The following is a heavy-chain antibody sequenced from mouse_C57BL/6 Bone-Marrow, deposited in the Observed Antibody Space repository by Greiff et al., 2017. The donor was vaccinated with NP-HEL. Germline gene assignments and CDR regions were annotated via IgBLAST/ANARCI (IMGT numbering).Heavy chain of an antibody. Sequence: QVQLQQPGAELVRPGSSVKLSCKASGYTFTSYWMDWVKQRPGHGLEWIGNISSSDSVPHYNQKFKDNATFPVDKSSSTAYMQLSSLTAEDSAVYYCASGDMVTTRWYFDVWGTGTTVTVSS. CDR3: ASGDMVTTRWYFDV. CDR1: GYTFTSYW. CDR2: ISSSDSVP. V-gene: IGHV1-61*01. J-gene: IGHJ1*03. D-gene: IGHD2-2*01.